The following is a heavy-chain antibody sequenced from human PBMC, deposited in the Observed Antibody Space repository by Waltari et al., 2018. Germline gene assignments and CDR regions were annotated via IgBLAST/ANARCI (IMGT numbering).Heavy chain of an antibody. J-gene: IGHJ4*02. D-gene: IGHD3-3*01. CDR1: GASFSGYY. Sequence: QVQLQQWGAGLLKPSETLSLTCAVYGASFSGYYWSWLRTPPRKGLEWIGEINHSGSTNYNPSLKSRVTIAVDTSKNQFSLKLSSVTAADTAVYYCARGQGSYYDFWSGYLHFDYWGQGTLVTVSS. V-gene: IGHV4-34*01. CDR2: INHSGST. CDR3: ARGQGSYYDFWSGYLHFDY.